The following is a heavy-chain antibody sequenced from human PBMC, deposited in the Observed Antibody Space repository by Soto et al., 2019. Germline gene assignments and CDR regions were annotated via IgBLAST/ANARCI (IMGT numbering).Heavy chain of an antibody. D-gene: IGHD3-3*01. CDR3: VREKGDGFPEWYYYMDV. CDR2: ISAYNGNT. J-gene: IGHJ6*03. CDR1: GYTFTSYG. Sequence: ASVKVSCKASGYTFTSYGISWVRQAPGQGLEWMGWISAYNGNTNYAQKLQGRVTMTTDTSTSTAYMELRSLRSDDTAVYYCVREKGDGFPEWYYYMDVWGKGTTVTVSS. V-gene: IGHV1-18*01.